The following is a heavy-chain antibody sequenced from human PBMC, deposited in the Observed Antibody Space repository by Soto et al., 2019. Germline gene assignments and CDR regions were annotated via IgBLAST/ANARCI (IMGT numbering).Heavy chain of an antibody. D-gene: IGHD6-19*01. CDR2: INAIFGTA. V-gene: IGHV1-69*05. CDR1: GGTFSSYA. J-gene: IGHJ4*02. CDR3: AREIAVAGTALDY. Sequence: SVKGSCKASGGTFSSYAISWVRQAPGQGLEWMGGINAIFGTANYAQKFQGRVTITRDTSASTAYMELSSLRSEDTAVYYCAREIAVAGTALDYWGQGTLVTVSS.